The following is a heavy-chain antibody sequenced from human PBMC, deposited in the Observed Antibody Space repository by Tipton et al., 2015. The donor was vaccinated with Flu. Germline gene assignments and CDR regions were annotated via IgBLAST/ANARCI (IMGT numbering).Heavy chain of an antibody. CDR1: GYTFTDYY. Sequence: QLVQSGAEVQKPGASVKVSCQASGYTFTDYYLHWVRRARGQGLEWMGRINPYSGDTNYAQKFQGRVTMTRDTSTSTIYMELSNLISDDTAIYYCARSGYCSGGICSVGFEPWGQGTLVTVSS. CDR3: ARSGYCSGGICSVGFEP. CDR2: INPYSGDT. V-gene: IGHV1-2*06. D-gene: IGHD2-15*01. J-gene: IGHJ5*02.